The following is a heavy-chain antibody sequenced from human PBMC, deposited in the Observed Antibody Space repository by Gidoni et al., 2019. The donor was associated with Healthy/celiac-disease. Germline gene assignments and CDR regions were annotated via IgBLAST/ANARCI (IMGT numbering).Heavy chain of an antibody. CDR3: ARHVAYYYDSSGYYYDY. CDR2: IYPGDSDT. J-gene: IGHJ4*02. Sequence: EVQLVQSGAEVKKPGESLKLSCKGSGYSFTRYWIGWVRQMPGKGLEWMGIIYPGDSDTRYSTSFQGQVTISADKSSSTAYLQWSSLKASDTAMYYCARHVAYYYDSSGYYYDYWGQGTLVTVSS. D-gene: IGHD3-22*01. V-gene: IGHV5-51*01. CDR1: GYSFTRYW.